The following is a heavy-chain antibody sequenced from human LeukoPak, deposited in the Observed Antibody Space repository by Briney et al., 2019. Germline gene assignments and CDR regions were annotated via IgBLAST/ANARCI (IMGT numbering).Heavy chain of an antibody. CDR2: ISAYNGNT. Sequence: ASVKVSCKASGYTFTSYGISWVRQAPGQGLEWMGWISAYNGNTNYAQKLQGRVTMTTDTPTSTAYMELRSLRSDDTAVYYCARAPDYSSSWYSDYWGQGTLVTVSS. CDR1: GYTFTSYG. J-gene: IGHJ4*02. V-gene: IGHV1-18*01. CDR3: ARAPDYSSSWYSDY. D-gene: IGHD6-13*01.